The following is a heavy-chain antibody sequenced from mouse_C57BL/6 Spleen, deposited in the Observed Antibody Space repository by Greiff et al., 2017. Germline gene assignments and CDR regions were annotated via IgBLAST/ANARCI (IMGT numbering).Heavy chain of an antibody. J-gene: IGHJ3*01. V-gene: IGHV1-15*01. D-gene: IGHD2-3*01. CDR3: TRFRYDGYYCGFAY. CDR2: IDPETGGT. Sequence: VQLQQSGAELVRPGASVTLSCKASGYTFTDYEMHWVKQTPVHGLEWIGAIDPETGGTAYNQKFKGKAILTADKSSSTAYMELRSLTSEDSAVYYCTRFRYDGYYCGFAYWGQGTLVTVSA. CDR1: GYTFTDYE.